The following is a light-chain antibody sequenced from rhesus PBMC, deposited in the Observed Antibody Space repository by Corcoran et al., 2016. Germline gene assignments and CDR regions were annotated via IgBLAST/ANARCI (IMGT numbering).Light chain of an antibody. Sequence: DIQLTQSPSSLAASVGYRVTITCRASQGINSFLACYQQKSGRAPKLLIYDASTLHSGVPSRFSGSGSGTEFTLTISTLQPEDFATSYCQLRTSESLTYGGGTRVEIK. CDR1: QGINSF. CDR3: QLRTSESLT. J-gene: IGKJ4*01. V-gene: IGKV1-38*01. CDR2: DAS.